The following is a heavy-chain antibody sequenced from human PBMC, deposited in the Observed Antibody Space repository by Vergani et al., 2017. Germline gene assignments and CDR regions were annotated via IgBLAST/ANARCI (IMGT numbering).Heavy chain of an antibody. Sequence: QMQLQESGPGLVKASETLSLTCTVSGDSIISRSYYWGWIRQPPGKGLEWIGSIYRTGRTHFNPSLKSRVTISVDTSNNHFSLRLNSLTAADTAVYYCARRSGIVYDIFSGTQYFFDFWGQGTLVTVSS. J-gene: IGHJ4*02. CDR2: IYRTGRT. V-gene: IGHV4-39*07. CDR3: ARRSGIVYDIFSGTQYFFDF. CDR1: GDSIISRSYY. D-gene: IGHD3-9*01.